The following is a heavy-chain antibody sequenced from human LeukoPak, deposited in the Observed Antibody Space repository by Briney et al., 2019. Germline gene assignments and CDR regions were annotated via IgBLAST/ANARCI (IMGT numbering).Heavy chain of an antibody. D-gene: IGHD6-13*01. CDR1: GGSVSSGSYY. CDR2: IYYGGST. V-gene: IGHV4-61*01. J-gene: IGHJ5*02. CDR3: ARQKQQLGWFDP. Sequence: SETLSLTCTVSGGSVSSGSYYWSWIRQPPGKGLEWIGYIYYGGSTNYNPSLKSRVTISVDTSKNQFSLKLSSVTAADTAVYYCARQKQQLGWFDPWGQGTLVTVSS.